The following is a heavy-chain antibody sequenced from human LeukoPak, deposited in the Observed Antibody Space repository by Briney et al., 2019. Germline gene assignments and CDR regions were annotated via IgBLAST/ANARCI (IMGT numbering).Heavy chain of an antibody. D-gene: IGHD3-10*01. Sequence: SETLSLTCTVSGGSITSSSYFWGWIRQPPGKGLEWIGNVNYRGTPHYNPSLTSRVTMSLDTSKNHFSLKLSSVTAADTAIYYCARALSGYGSGKGYFDSWGQGTLVTVPS. V-gene: IGHV4-39*07. J-gene: IGHJ4*02. CDR1: GGSITSSSYF. CDR2: VNYRGTP. CDR3: ARALSGYGSGKGYFDS.